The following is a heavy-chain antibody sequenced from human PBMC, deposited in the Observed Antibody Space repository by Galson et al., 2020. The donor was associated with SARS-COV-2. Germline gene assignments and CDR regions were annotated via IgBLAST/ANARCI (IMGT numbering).Heavy chain of an antibody. V-gene: IGHV3-9*01. CDR1: GFTFDDYA. D-gene: IGHD3-10*01. CDR3: AKDMVRELNGGFDY. Sequence: GGSLRLSCAASGFTFDDYAMHWVRQAPGKGLEWVSGISWNSGSIGYADSVKGRFTISRDNAKNSLYLQMNSLRAEDTALYYCAKDMVRELNGGFDYWGQGTLVTVSS. J-gene: IGHJ4*02. CDR2: ISWNSGSI.